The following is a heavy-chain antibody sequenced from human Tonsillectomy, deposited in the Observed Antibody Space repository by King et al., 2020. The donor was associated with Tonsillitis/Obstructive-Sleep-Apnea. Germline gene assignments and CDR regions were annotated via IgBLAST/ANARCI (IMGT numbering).Heavy chain of an antibody. CDR2: IWYDGSNK. D-gene: IGHD2-21*02. CDR3: AREAYCGGDCYAFDI. Sequence: HVQLVESGGGVVQPGRSLRLSCAASGFTFSSYGMHWVRQAPGKGLEWVAGIWYDGSNKYYADSVKGRFTISRDNSKNTLYLQMNSLRAEDTAVYYCAREAYCGGDCYAFDIWGQGTMVTVSS. CDR1: GFTFSSYG. V-gene: IGHV3-33*01. J-gene: IGHJ3*02.